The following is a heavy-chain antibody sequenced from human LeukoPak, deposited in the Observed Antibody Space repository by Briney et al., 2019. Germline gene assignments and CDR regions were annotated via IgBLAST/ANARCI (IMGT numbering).Heavy chain of an antibody. D-gene: IGHD4-17*01. CDR3: ARDITPHYASYFDY. CDR1: GFTFSSYS. Sequence: AGGSLRLSCAASGFTFSSYSMNWVRQAPGKGLEWVSYISSSSSTIYYAGSVKGRFTISRDNAKNSLYLQMDSLRAEDTAVYYCARDITPHYASYFDYWGQGTLVTVSS. V-gene: IGHV3-48*01. CDR2: ISSSSSTI. J-gene: IGHJ4*02.